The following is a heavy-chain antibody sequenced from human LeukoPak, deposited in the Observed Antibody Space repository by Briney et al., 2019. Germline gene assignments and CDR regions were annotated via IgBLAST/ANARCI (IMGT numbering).Heavy chain of an antibody. V-gene: IGHV5-10-1*01. D-gene: IGHD6-13*01. CDR3: ARHSYSSSWLGRFDWLDP. J-gene: IGHJ5*02. Sequence: GESLKISCKGSGYSFTSYWISWVRQMPGKGLEWMGRIDPSDSYTNYSPSFQGHVTISADKSISTAYLQWSSLKASDTAMYYCARHSYSSSWLGRFDWLDPWGQGTLVTVSS. CDR1: GYSFTSYW. CDR2: IDPSDSYT.